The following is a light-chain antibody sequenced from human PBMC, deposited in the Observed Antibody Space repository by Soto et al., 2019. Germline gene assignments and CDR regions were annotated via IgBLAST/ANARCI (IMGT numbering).Light chain of an antibody. CDR1: NIGSKS. J-gene: IGLJ1*01. CDR3: QVWDSSSDLNYV. V-gene: IGLV3-21*04. CDR2: YDS. Sequence: SYELTQPPSVSVAPGKTARITCGGNNIGSKSVHWYQQKPGQAPVLVIYYDSDRPSGIPERFSGSNSGNTATLTISRVEAGDEADYCCQVWDSSSDLNYVFGTGTKVTVL.